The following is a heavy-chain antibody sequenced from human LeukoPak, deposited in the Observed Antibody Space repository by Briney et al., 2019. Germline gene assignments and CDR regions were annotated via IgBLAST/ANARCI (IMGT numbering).Heavy chain of an antibody. J-gene: IGHJ3*02. CDR3: AHTRVPTNAFEI. Sequence: ESGPTLVKPTQPLTLTCTFSGFSLSTSGVGVGWIRQPPGKALEWLAVIYWDDDKRYSPSLKSRLTITKDTSKNQVVLRMTNINPVDTATYYCAHTRVPTNAFEIWGQGTMVTVSS. D-gene: IGHD3-10*02. V-gene: IGHV2-5*02. CDR1: GFSLSTSGVG. CDR2: IYWDDDK.